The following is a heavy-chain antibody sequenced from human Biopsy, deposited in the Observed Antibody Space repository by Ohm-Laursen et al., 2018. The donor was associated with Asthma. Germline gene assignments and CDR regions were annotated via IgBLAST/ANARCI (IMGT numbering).Heavy chain of an antibody. CDR1: SGSGGYMRSGNYY. CDR2: IYYSGTT. CDR3: VRGSSSWHHGPFHYYYGLDV. V-gene: IGHV4-39*01. D-gene: IGHD6-13*01. Sequence: SDTLSLTCSLSSGSGGYMRSGNYYWGWIRQPPGKGLEWIGSIYYSGTTYYNPPLEGRVTVSAGTSKNQFSLKLTSVTAADTAVYYCVRGSSSWHHGPFHYYYGLDVWGQGTTATVSS. J-gene: IGHJ6*02.